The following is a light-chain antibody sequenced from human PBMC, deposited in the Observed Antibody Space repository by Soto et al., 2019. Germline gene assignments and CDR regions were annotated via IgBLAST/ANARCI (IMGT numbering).Light chain of an antibody. CDR3: HQSYITPPA. Sequence: DVQMTQSPSSLSASVGDRVTITCRASQNIDIYLNWYQQKPGRPLTLLIYTTSRLQSGVPTRFSGSGSGTDFTLTISNLQPEDFATYSCHQSYITPPAFGQGTKVGIK. J-gene: IGKJ2*01. V-gene: IGKV1-39*01. CDR1: QNIDIY. CDR2: TTS.